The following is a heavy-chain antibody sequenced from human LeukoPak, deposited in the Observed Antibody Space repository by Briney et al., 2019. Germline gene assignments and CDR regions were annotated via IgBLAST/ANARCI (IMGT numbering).Heavy chain of an antibody. V-gene: IGHV3-23*01. CDR3: VRNGCSATNCYIFLGDWYFDL. Sequence: GGSLRLSCAASGFPFGSYAMGWVRQAPGKGLEWVSSIRGNGERTFYADSVKGRFTISRDNSKNTVSLQMTSLEAEDTAVYYCVRNGCSATNCYIFLGDWYFDLWGRGTLVTVSS. D-gene: IGHD2-2*02. J-gene: IGHJ2*01. CDR2: IRGNGERT. CDR1: GFPFGSYA.